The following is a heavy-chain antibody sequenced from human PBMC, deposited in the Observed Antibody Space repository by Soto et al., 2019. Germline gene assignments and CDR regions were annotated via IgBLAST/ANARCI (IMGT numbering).Heavy chain of an antibody. CDR1: DGSVTGYC. CDR3: ARGPDHSKVGY. D-gene: IGHD4-4*01. V-gene: IGHV4-59*02. Sequence: SETLSLTCSVSDGSVTGYCWSWIRQPPGKGLEWIGCIDYNGRAHYNPSLTSRVTMSLDTSNNHFSLKLSSVTTTDTAVYYCARGPDHSKVGYWGQGTLVIVSS. J-gene: IGHJ4*02. CDR2: IDYNGRA.